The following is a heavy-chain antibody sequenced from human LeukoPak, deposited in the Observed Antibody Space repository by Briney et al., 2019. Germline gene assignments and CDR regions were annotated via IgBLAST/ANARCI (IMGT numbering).Heavy chain of an antibody. CDR3: ARVHPAEYYDFWSGRTQNWFDP. D-gene: IGHD3-3*01. J-gene: IGHJ5*02. V-gene: IGHV4-61*02. Sequence: PSETLSLTCTVSGGSISSGSYYWSWIRQPAGKGLEWIGRIYTSGSTNYNPSLKSRVTMSVDTSKNQFSLKLSSVTAADTAVYYCARVHPAEYYDFWSGRTQNWFDPWGQGTLVTVSS. CDR2: IYTSGST. CDR1: GGSISSGSYY.